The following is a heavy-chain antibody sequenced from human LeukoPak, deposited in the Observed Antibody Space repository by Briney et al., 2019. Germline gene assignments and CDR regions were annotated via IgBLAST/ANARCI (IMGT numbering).Heavy chain of an antibody. CDR2: ISYDGSNK. CDR1: GFTFSSYG. CDR3: AKYPSSSGWYYFDY. V-gene: IGHV3-30*18. Sequence: GGSLRLSCVASGFTFSSYGMHWVRQAPGKGLEWVAVISYDGSNKYYADSVKGRFTISRDNSKNTLYLEMNSLRAEDTAVYYCAKYPSSSGWYYFDYWGQGTLVIVSS. D-gene: IGHD6-19*01. J-gene: IGHJ4*02.